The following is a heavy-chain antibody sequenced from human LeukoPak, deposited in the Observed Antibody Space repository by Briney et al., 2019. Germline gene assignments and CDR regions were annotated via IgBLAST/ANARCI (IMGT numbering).Heavy chain of an antibody. J-gene: IGHJ3*02. Sequence: SETLSLTCSVSGGSIISNNYYWGWIRQPPGKGLEWIGEINHSGSTNYNPSLKSRVTISVDTSKNQFSLKLSSVTAADTAVYYCARGFDGRNAFDIWGQGTMVTVSS. V-gene: IGHV4-39*07. CDR1: GGSIISNNYY. D-gene: IGHD3-9*01. CDR2: INHSGST. CDR3: ARGFDGRNAFDI.